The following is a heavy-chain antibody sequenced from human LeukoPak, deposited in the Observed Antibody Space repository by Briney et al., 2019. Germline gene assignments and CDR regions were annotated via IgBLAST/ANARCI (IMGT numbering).Heavy chain of an antibody. Sequence: GGSLRLSCGASGFTFTGYWMSWVRQAPGKGPEWVAHIKENGNEQYYADSVKGRFTISRDNVKQSLGLQMNSLRVEDTAVYYCARGPGDFDASDIWGQGTMVTVSS. D-gene: IGHD1-14*01. J-gene: IGHJ3*02. CDR2: IKENGNEQ. CDR3: ARGPGDFDASDI. CDR1: GFTFTGYW. V-gene: IGHV3-7*01.